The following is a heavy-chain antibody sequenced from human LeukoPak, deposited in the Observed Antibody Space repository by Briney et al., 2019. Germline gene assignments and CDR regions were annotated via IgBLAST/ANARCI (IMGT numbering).Heavy chain of an antibody. CDR3: ARDRCSSTSCYSDYYYYYYMDV. Sequence: GASVKVSCKASGYTFTNYGISWVRQAPGQGLEWMGWISAYNGNTNYAQKLQGRVTMTTDTSTSTAYMEPRSLTSDDTAVYYCARDRCSSTSCYSDYYYYYYMDVWGKGTTVTVSS. CDR2: ISAYNGNT. J-gene: IGHJ6*03. CDR1: GYTFTNYG. D-gene: IGHD2-2*01. V-gene: IGHV1-18*01.